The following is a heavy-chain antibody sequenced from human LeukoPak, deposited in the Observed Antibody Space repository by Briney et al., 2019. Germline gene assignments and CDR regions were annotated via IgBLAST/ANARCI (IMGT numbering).Heavy chain of an antibody. D-gene: IGHD2-15*01. CDR1: GGSFSGYY. Sequence: SETLSLTCAVYGGSFSGYYWSWIRQPPGKGLEWIGEINHSESTNYNPSLKSRVTISVDTSKNQFSLKLSSVTAADTAVYYWARQFPNATEGFDIWGQGTMVTVSS. CDR3: ARQFPNATEGFDI. V-gene: IGHV4-34*01. CDR2: INHSEST. J-gene: IGHJ3*02.